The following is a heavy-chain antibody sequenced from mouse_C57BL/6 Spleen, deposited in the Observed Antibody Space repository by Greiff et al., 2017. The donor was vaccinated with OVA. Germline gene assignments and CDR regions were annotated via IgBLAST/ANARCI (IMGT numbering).Heavy chain of an antibody. CDR1: GFTFSSYD. D-gene: IGHD3-2*02. Sequence: EVKLEESGGGLVKPGGSLKLSCTASGFTFSSYDMAWVRQTPEKGLEWVATINDGGSNTYYPDHLKGRSTISRDNAKNNLYLQMSRLKSEDTAMYYCARDRTSHATCFDYWGQGTTLTVSS. J-gene: IGHJ2*01. CDR3: ARDRTSHATCFDY. V-gene: IGHV5-4*01. CDR2: INDGGSNT.